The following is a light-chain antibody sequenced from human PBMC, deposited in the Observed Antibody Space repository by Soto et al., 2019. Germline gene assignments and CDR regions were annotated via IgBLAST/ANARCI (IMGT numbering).Light chain of an antibody. CDR3: GSYTSSSTVI. J-gene: IGLJ2*01. CDR1: SSDVGGYNY. V-gene: IGLV2-14*03. Sequence: QSALTQPASVSGSPGQSITISCTGTSSDVGGYNYVSWYQQHPGKAPKLMIYDVSNRPSGVSNRFSGSKSGNTASLTISGLQAEDEADYYCGSYTSSSTVIFGGGTKGPS. CDR2: DVS.